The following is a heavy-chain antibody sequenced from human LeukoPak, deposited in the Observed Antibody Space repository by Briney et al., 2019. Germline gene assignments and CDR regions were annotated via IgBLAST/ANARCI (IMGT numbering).Heavy chain of an antibody. V-gene: IGHV3-9*01. D-gene: IGHD2-2*01. J-gene: IGHJ4*02. CDR3: AKAVQGVVPAAMAN. CDR1: GFTFDDYA. CDR2: ISWNSGSI. Sequence: GGSLRLSCAASGFTFDDYAMHWVRQAPGKGLEWVSGISWNSGSIGYADSVKGRFTISRDNAKNSLYLQMNSLRAEDTALYYRAKAVQGVVPAAMANWGQGTLVTVSS.